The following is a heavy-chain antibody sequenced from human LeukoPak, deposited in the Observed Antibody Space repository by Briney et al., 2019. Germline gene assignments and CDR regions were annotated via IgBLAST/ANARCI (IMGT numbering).Heavy chain of an antibody. J-gene: IGHJ6*04. CDR3: AELGITMIGGV. CDR1: GFTFSSYW. D-gene: IGHD3-10*02. CDR2: IKQDGSEK. Sequence: PGGSLRLSCAASGFTFSSYWMSWVRQAPGKGLEWVSNIKQDGSEKYYVDSVKGRFTISRDNAKNSLYLQMNSLRAEDTAVYYCAELGITMIGGVWGKGTTVTISS. V-gene: IGHV3-7*01.